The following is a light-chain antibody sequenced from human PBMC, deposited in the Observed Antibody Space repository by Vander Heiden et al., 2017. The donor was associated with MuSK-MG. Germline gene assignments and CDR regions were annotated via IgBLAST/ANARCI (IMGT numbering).Light chain of an antibody. V-gene: IGLV3-21*04. Sequence: SYVLTQPPSVSVAPGKTARISCGGDNIGSTSVNWYQQKPGQAPVLVIYNDSDRPSGIPERFSGSNSGNTATLTISRVEVGDEADYYCQVWDNSSDHVVFGGGTKLTVL. J-gene: IGLJ2*01. CDR3: QVWDNSSDHVV. CDR2: NDS. CDR1: NIGSTS.